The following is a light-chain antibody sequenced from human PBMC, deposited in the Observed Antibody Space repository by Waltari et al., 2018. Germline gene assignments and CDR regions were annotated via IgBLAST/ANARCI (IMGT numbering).Light chain of an antibody. CDR2: DAS. Sequence: EIVLTQSPATLSLSPGERATLSCGASQSVSSRYSAWYQQKPGLAPRLRSYDASSRATGIPDRFSGSASGKDFTLTISRLEPEDFAVYYCQQYGSSPLTFGGGTKVEIK. CDR3: QQYGSSPLT. J-gene: IGKJ4*01. CDR1: QSVSSRY. V-gene: IGKV3D-20*01.